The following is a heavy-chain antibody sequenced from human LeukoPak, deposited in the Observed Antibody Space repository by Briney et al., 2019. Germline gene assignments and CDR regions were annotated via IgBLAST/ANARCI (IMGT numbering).Heavy chain of an antibody. Sequence: PSETLSLTCTVSGGSISSSSYYWGWIRQPPGKGLEWIGSIYHSGSTYYNPSLKSRVTISVDTSKNQFSLKLSSVTAADTAVYYCASTYSHNWFDPWGQGTLVTVSS. CDR1: GGSISSSSYY. D-gene: IGHD3-16*01. J-gene: IGHJ5*02. CDR3: ASTYSHNWFDP. V-gene: IGHV4-39*07. CDR2: IYHSGST.